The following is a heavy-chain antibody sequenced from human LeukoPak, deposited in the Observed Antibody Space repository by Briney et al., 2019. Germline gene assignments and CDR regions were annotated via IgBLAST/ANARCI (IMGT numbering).Heavy chain of an antibody. CDR2: INAYNGNT. CDR1: GYTFTSYG. Sequence: ASVKVSCKASGYTFTSYGISWVRQALGQGLEWRGWINAYNGNTNYAQKFQGRVTMTTDTSTSTAYMELRSLRSDDTAVYYCARGRAVRPYNWFDPWGQGTLVTVSS. V-gene: IGHV1-18*01. D-gene: IGHD6-6*01. CDR3: ARGRAVRPYNWFDP. J-gene: IGHJ5*02.